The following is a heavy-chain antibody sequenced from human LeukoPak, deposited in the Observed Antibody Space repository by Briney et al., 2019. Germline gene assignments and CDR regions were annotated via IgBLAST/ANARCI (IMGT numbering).Heavy chain of an antibody. V-gene: IGHV4-59*01. Sequence: SETLSLTCTVSGGSISSYYWSWIRQPPRKGLEWIGYIYYSGSTNYNPSLKSRVTISVDTSKNQFSLKLSSVTAADTAVYYCARDGTTGTTIWGQGTLVTVSS. CDR2: IYYSGST. CDR1: GGSISSYY. D-gene: IGHD1-7*01. CDR3: ARDGTTGTTI. J-gene: IGHJ4*02.